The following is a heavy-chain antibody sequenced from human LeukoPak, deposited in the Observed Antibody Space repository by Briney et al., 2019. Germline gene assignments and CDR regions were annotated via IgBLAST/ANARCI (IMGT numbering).Heavy chain of an antibody. J-gene: IGHJ4*02. CDR2: IIPIFGTA. Sequence: GASETVSCNASGGTFSSYAISWVRQAPGQGLEWMGGIIPIFGTATYAQKFQGRVTITADKSTSTAYMELSSLRSEDTAVYYCASLSGVWSAFDYWGQGTLVTVSS. CDR3: ASLSGVWSAFDY. D-gene: IGHD3-10*01. CDR1: GGTFSSYA. V-gene: IGHV1-69*06.